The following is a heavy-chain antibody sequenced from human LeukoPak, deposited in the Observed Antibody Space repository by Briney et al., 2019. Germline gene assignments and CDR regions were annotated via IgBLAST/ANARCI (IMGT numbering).Heavy chain of an antibody. D-gene: IGHD3-9*01. CDR3: ARSPYDILTGYSLADYFDY. Sequence: ASVKVSCKASGYTFTSYDINWVRQATGQGLEWMGWMNPNSGNTGYAQTFQGRVTMTRNTSISTAYMELSSLRSEDTAVYYCARSPYDILTGYSLADYFDYWGQGTLVTVSS. CDR1: GYTFTSYD. CDR2: MNPNSGNT. J-gene: IGHJ4*02. V-gene: IGHV1-8*01.